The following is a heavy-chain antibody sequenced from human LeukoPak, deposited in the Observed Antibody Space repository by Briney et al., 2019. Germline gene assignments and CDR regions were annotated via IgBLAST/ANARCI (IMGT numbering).Heavy chain of an antibody. V-gene: IGHV3-53*04. CDR3: ARHLTPGYNWFDP. CDR1: GFTVSSNY. Sequence: AGGSLRLSRVASGFTVSSNYMSWVRQAPGKGPQWVSVIYSGGDTYYANSVKGRFTISRHNSKNTLYLQMNNLRAEDTAVYYCARHLTPGYNWFDPWGQGTLVTVSS. D-gene: IGHD4-23*01. CDR2: IYSGGDT. J-gene: IGHJ5*02.